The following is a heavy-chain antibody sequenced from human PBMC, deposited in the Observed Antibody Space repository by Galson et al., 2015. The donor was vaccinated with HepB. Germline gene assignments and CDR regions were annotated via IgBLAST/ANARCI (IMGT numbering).Heavy chain of an antibody. D-gene: IGHD1-26*01. J-gene: IGHJ4*02. CDR3: ASSEGSGSYSALY. V-gene: IGHV1-46*04. Sequence: SVKVSCKASGYTFTSYYMHWVRQAPGQGLEWMGIINPSGGSTSYAQKLQGRVTMTRDTSTSTVYMELSSLRSEDTAVYYCASSEGSGSYSALYWGQGTLVTVSS. CDR1: GYTFTSYY. CDR2: INPSGGST.